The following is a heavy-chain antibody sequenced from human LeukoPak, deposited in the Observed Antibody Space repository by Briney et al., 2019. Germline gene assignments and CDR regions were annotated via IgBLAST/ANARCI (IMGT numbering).Heavy chain of an antibody. CDR2: IRNKVSRYTT. Sequence: GGSLRLSCVASEFTFSDHYMDWVRQAPGRGLEWVGRIRNKVSRYTTEYAASVKGRFTISRDDSRNSLYLQMNSLKTEDTAVYYCTRVKTSSIVGATQDYWGQGTLVTVSS. CDR1: EFTFSDHY. V-gene: IGHV3-72*01. D-gene: IGHD1-26*01. CDR3: TRVKTSSIVGATQDY. J-gene: IGHJ4*02.